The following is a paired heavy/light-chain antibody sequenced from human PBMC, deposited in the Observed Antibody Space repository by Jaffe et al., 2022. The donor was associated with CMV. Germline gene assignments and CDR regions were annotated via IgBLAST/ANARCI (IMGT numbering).Light chain of an antibody. CDR2: RDS. V-gene: IGLV3-9*01. CDR1: NIGSKN. J-gene: IGLJ2*01. CDR3: QVWDSSTAVV. Sequence: SYELTQPLSVSVALGQTARITCGGNNIGSKNVHWYQQKPGQAPVLVIYRDSNRPSGIPERFSGSNSGNTATLTISRAQAGDEADYYCQVWDSSTAVVFGGGTKLTVL.
Heavy chain of an antibody. CDR3: ARGKDGDAIDYYYYYYMDV. Sequence: QVQLVQSGAEVKKPGSSVKVSCKASGGTFSSYAISWVRQAPGQGLEWMGRIIPILGIANYAQKFQGRVTITADKSTSTAYMELSSLRSEDTAVYYCARGKDGDAIDYYYYYYMDVWGKGTTVTVSS. J-gene: IGHJ6*03. CDR2: IIPILGIA. D-gene: IGHD2-21*01. CDR1: GGTFSSYA. V-gene: IGHV1-69*09.